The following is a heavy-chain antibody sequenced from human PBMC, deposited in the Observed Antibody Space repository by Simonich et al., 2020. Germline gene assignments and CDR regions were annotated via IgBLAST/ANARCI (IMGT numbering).Heavy chain of an antibody. V-gene: IGHV3-7*01. CDR1: GFTFSSYW. J-gene: IGHJ6*03. D-gene: IGHD7-27*01. Sequence: EVQLVESGGGLVQPGGSLRLSCAASGFTFSSYWMSWVRQATGKGREWVANIKQDGSEKDYVDSVKGRLTISRDNAKTSLYRQMNSLRAEDTAVYYCARDGLGTAYYYYMDVWGKGTTVTVSS. CDR2: IKQDGSEK. CDR3: ARDGLGTAYYYYMDV.